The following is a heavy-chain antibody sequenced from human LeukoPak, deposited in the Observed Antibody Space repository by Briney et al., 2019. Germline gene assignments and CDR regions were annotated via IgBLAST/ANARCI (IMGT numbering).Heavy chain of an antibody. Sequence: PGRSLRLSCAASGFTFSSYAMHWVRQAPGKGLEWVAVISYDGSNKYYADSVKGRFTISRDNSKNTLYLQMNSLRAEDTAVYYCAREASGYDGYFDYWGQGTLVTVSS. CDR1: GFTFSSYA. V-gene: IGHV3-30-3*01. CDR3: AREASGYDGYFDY. D-gene: IGHD5-12*01. J-gene: IGHJ4*02. CDR2: ISYDGSNK.